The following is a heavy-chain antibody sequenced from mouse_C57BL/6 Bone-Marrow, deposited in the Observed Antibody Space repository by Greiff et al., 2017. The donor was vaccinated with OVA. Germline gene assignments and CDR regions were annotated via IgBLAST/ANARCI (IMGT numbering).Heavy chain of an antibody. D-gene: IGHD1-1*01. CDR2: LSNLAYSI. Sequence: EVNVVESGGGLVQPGGSLKLSCAASGFTFSDYGMAWVRQAPRKGPEWVAFLSNLAYSIYYADTVTGRFTISRENAKNTLYLEMGSLRSEDTAMYYCARLTHYYAMDYWGQGTSVTVSS. V-gene: IGHV5-15*01. CDR3: ARLTHYYAMDY. CDR1: GFTFSDYG. J-gene: IGHJ4*01.